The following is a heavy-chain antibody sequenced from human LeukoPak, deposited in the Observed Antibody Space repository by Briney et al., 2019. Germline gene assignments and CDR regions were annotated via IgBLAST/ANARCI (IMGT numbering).Heavy chain of an antibody. D-gene: IGHD4-17*01. V-gene: IGHV3-53*01. CDR3: ARDATVTTSGWFDP. J-gene: IGHJ5*02. Sequence: GGSLRLSCAASGFTVSSNYMSWVRQAPGKGLEWVSVIYSGGNTYYADSVKGRFTISRDNSKNTLYLQMNSLRAEDTAVYYCARDATVTTSGWFDPWGQGTLVTVSS. CDR1: GFTVSSNY. CDR2: IYSGGNT.